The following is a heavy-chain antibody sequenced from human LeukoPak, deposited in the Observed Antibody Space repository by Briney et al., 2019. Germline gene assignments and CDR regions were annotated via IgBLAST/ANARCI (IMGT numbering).Heavy chain of an antibody. CDR2: INHSGST. V-gene: IGHV4-34*01. CDR1: GGSFSGYY. D-gene: IGHD6-19*01. Sequence: KPSETLSLTCAVYGGSFSGYYWSWIRQPPGKGLEWIGEINHSGSTNYNPSLKSRVTISADTSKNQFSLKLSSVTAADTAVYYCASADNDIAVAGPTPAQHWGQGTLVTVSS. J-gene: IGHJ1*01. CDR3: ASADNDIAVAGPTPAQH.